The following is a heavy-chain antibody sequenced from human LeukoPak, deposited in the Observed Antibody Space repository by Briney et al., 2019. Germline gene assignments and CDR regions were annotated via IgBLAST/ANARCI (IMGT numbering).Heavy chain of an antibody. CDR1: GFTFSSYG. CDR3: AKDSRYYYIDY. D-gene: IGHD1-14*01. V-gene: IGHV3-30*02. CDR2: TPYDGRKE. J-gene: IGHJ4*02. Sequence: GGSLRLSCAASGFTFSSYGMHWVRQAPGKGLEWVAFTPYDGRKEYYADSVKGRFTISRDNSKNTLYLQMNSLKFEDTAVYYCAKDSRYYYIDYWGQGTLVTVSS.